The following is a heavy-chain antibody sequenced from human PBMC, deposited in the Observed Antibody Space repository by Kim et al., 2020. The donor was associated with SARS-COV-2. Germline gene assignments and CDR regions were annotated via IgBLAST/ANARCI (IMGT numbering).Heavy chain of an antibody. V-gene: IGHV3-30-3*01. CDR1: GFTFSSYA. J-gene: IGHJ3*02. D-gene: IGHD3-3*01. CDR2: ISYDGSNK. Sequence: GGSLRLSCAASGFTFSSYAMHWVRQAPGKGLEWVAVISYDGSNKYYADSVKGRFTISRDNSKNTLYLQMNSLRAEDTAVYYCAREEYDFWSGYHDAFDIWGQGTMVTVSS. CDR3: AREEYDFWSGYHDAFDI.